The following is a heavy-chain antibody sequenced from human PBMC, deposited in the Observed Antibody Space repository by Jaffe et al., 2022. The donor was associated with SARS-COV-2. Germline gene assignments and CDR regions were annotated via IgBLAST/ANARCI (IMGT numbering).Heavy chain of an antibody. CDR1: GFTFDDYA. V-gene: IGHV3-9*01. CDR3: AKDIEMFVVVPAAHAFDI. Sequence: EVQLVESGGGLVQPGRSLRLSCAASGFTFDDYAMHWVRQAPGKGLEWVSGISWNSGSIGYADSVKGRFTISRDNAKNSLYLQMNSLRAEDTALYYCAKDIEMFVVVPAAHAFDIWGQGTMVTVSS. D-gene: IGHD2-2*01. CDR2: ISWNSGSI. J-gene: IGHJ3*02.